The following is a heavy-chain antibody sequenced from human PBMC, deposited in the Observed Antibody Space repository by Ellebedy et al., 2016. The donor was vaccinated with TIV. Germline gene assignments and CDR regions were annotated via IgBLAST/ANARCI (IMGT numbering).Heavy chain of an antibody. V-gene: IGHV4-59*08. CDR1: GGSISSYY. CDR3: ARHVGWELPYFDF. J-gene: IGHJ4*02. Sequence: SETLSLTCTVSGGSISSYYWSWIRQPPGKGLEWIGYIYYSGSTNYNPSLKSRVTISVDTSKNQFSLKLSSVTAADTAVYYWARHVGWELPYFDFWGQGTLVTVSS. D-gene: IGHD1-26*01. CDR2: IYYSGST.